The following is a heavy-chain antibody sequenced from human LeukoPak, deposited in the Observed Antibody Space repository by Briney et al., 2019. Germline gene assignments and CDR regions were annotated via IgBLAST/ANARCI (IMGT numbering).Heavy chain of an antibody. D-gene: IGHD6-25*01. CDR3: AKSGGYGLIDY. V-gene: IGHV4-39*01. CDR2: IYSSGST. CDR1: GGSISTSSYY. Sequence: SETLSLTCTVSGGSISTSSYYWGWIRQPPGKGLEWIGSIYSSGSTYYNSSLKSRVTISIDTSKNQVSLKMSSVTAADTAVYYCAKSGGYGLIDYWGLGTLVTVSS. J-gene: IGHJ4*01.